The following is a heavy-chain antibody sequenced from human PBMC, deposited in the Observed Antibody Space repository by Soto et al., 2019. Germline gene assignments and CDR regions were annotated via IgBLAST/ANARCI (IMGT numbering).Heavy chain of an antibody. D-gene: IGHD2-15*01. Sequence: QVQLQQSGPGLVKPSQTLSLTCAISGDSVSSTTAAWNWIRQSPSSGLEWLGRTYYRSKWHYDYALSVKTRIIINPDTSRNQFSLQLNSVTPEDTAVYYCVRSQGFLDSWGQGTLVTVSS. CDR3: VRSQGFLDS. CDR1: GDSVSSTTAA. CDR2: TYYRSKWHY. J-gene: IGHJ4*02. V-gene: IGHV6-1*01.